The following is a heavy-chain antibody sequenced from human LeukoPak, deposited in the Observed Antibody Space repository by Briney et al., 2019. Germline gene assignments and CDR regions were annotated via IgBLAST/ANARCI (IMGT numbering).Heavy chain of an antibody. CDR2: ISAYNGNT. V-gene: IGHV1-18*01. CDR1: GYTFTSYG. J-gene: IGHJ6*03. D-gene: IGHD3-3*01. Sequence: ASVKVSCKASGYTFTSYGISWVRQAPGQGLEWMGWISAYNGNTNYAQKLQGRVTMTTDTSTSTAYMELRSLRSDDTAVYYCARFTTSYYDFWSGYYTGDYYMDVWGKGTTVTVSS. CDR3: ARFTTSYYDFWSGYYTGDYYMDV.